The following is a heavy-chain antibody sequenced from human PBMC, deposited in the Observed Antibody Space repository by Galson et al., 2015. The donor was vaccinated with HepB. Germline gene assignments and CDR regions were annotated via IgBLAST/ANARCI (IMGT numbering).Heavy chain of an antibody. CDR3: ARGGTVAGSRRFDP. CDR1: SYG. D-gene: IGHD6-19*01. Sequence: SYGISWVRQAPGQGLEWMGWISAYNGNTNYAQKLQGRVTMTTDTSTSTAYMELRSLRSDDTAVYYCARGGTVAGSRRFDPWGQGTLVTVSS. V-gene: IGHV1-18*01. CDR2: ISAYNGNT. J-gene: IGHJ5*02.